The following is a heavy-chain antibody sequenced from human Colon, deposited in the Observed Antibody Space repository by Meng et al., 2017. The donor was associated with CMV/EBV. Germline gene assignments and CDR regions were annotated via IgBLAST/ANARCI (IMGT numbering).Heavy chain of an antibody. J-gene: IGHJ6*03. CDR1: GGFISGSSYY. V-gene: IGHV4-39*07. CDR2: MYYSGNT. Sequence: QLQRQGAGPGLVKASETLALTVSVAGGFISGSSYYWGWIRQPPGKGLEWIGSMYYSGNTHYKSSLKSRVTISVDTSKNQFSLRLNSVTAADTAVYYCARTVQWLAPFYYYMDVWGKGTLVTVSS. CDR3: ARTVQWLAPFYYYMDV. D-gene: IGHD3-22*01.